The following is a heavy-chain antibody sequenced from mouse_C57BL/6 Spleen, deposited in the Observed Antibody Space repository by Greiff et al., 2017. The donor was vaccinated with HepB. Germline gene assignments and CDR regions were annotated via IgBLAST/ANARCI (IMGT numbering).Heavy chain of an antibody. V-gene: IGHV1-26*01. J-gene: IGHJ2*01. CDR1: GYTFTDYY. CDR3: ARRWLSNFDY. Sequence: VQLQQSGPELVKPGASVKISCKASGYTFTDYYMNWVKQSHGKSLEWIGDINPNNGGTSYNQKFKGKATLTVDKSSSTAYMELRSLTSEDSAVYYCARRWLSNFDYWGQGTTLTVSS. D-gene: IGHD2-3*01. CDR2: INPNNGGT.